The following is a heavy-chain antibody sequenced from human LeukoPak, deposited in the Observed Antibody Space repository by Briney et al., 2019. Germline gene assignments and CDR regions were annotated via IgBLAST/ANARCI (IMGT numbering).Heavy chain of an antibody. V-gene: IGHV4-39*01. CDR2: IYYSGIT. J-gene: IGHJ5*02. Sequence: SETLSLTCSVSGGSISSSSYYWGWIRQPPGMGLEWIGSIYYSGITYYNQSLKSRATVSVDPSKNQFSLNLNSVTAADTAVYYCARRNGHSWDVGNWFDPWGQGTVVTVSS. CDR3: ARRNGHSWDVGNWFDP. D-gene: IGHD6-13*01. CDR1: GGSISSSSYY.